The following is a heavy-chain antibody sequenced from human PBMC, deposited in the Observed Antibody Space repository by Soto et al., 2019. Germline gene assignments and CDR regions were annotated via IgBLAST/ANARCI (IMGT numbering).Heavy chain of an antibody. CDR3: ARDGDANTGFGKDY. D-gene: IGHD3-16*01. Sequence: SLSLSCAASGFSFSNYGMHWVRQAPGKGLEWVALIWHDGSNKYYAESVKGRFTISRDNSKDMVYLQMNSLRAEDTAMYYCARDGDANTGFGKDYWGQGTLVTVSS. J-gene: IGHJ4*02. V-gene: IGHV3-33*01. CDR1: GFSFSNYG. CDR2: IWHDGSNK.